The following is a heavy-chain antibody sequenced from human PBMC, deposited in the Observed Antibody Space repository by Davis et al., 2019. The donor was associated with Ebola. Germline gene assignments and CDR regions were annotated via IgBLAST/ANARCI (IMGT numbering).Heavy chain of an antibody. D-gene: IGHD5-24*01. CDR1: GGSISSGGYS. J-gene: IGHJ4*02. V-gene: IGHV4-30-2*01. Sequence: PSETLSLTCAVSGGSISSGGYSWSWIRQPPGKGLEWIGYIYHSGSTNYNPSLKSRVTISVDKSKNQFSLKLSSVTAADTAVYYCARQRWLTKDFDYWGQGTLVTVSS. CDR2: IYHSGST. CDR3: ARQRWLTKDFDY.